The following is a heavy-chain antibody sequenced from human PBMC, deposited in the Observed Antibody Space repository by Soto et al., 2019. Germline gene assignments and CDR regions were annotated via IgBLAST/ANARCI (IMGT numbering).Heavy chain of an antibody. Sequence: KTGGSLRLSCAASGFTFSSYSMNWVRQAPGKGLEWVSSISSSSSYIYYADSVKGRFTISRDNAKNSLYLQMNSLRAEDTAVYYCARDLTPLNGWFDPWGQGTLVTVYS. CDR1: GFTFSSYS. CDR3: ARDLTPLNGWFDP. CDR2: ISSSSSYI. V-gene: IGHV3-21*01. D-gene: IGHD2-8*01. J-gene: IGHJ5*02.